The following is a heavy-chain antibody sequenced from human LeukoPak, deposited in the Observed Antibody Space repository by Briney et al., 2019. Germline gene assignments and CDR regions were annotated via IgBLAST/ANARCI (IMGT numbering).Heavy chain of an antibody. J-gene: IGHJ4*02. V-gene: IGHV1-18*04. CDR1: GYTFTGYY. CDR3: ARDNRQWLVPDY. Sequence: GASVKVSCKASGYTFTGYYMHWVRQAPGQGLEWMGWISAYNGNTNYAQKLQGRVTMTTDTSTSTAYMELRSLRSDDTAVYYCARDNRQWLVPDYWGQGTLVTVSS. D-gene: IGHD6-19*01. CDR2: ISAYNGNT.